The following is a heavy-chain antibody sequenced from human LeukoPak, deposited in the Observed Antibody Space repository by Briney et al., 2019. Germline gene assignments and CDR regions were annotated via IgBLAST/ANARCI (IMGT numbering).Heavy chain of an antibody. V-gene: IGHV3-30-3*01. Sequence: PGRSLRLSCAASGFTFSSYAMPWVRQAPGKGLEWVAVISYDGSNKYYADSVKGRFTISRDNSKNTLYLQMNSLRAEDTAVYYCARDPYDSSGYYYGYFDYWGQGTLVTVSS. CDR2: ISYDGSNK. CDR3: ARDPYDSSGYYYGYFDY. D-gene: IGHD3-22*01. CDR1: GFTFSSYA. J-gene: IGHJ4*02.